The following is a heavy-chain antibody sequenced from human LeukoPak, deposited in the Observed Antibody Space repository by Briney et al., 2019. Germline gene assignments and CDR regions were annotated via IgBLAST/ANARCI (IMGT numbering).Heavy chain of an antibody. V-gene: IGHV3-30*03. Sequence: PGGSLRLSCAASRFTFSSYGMHWVRQAPGKGLEWVAVISYDGSNKYYADSVKGRFTVSRDNSKNTLYLQMNSLRAEDTAVYYCASGYSYGKVDYWGQGTLVTVSS. D-gene: IGHD5-18*01. CDR1: RFTFSSYG. CDR2: ISYDGSNK. CDR3: ASGYSYGKVDY. J-gene: IGHJ4*02.